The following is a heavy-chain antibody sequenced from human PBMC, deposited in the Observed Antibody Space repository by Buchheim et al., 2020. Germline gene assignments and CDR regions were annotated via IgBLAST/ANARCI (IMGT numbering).Heavy chain of an antibody. D-gene: IGHD3-22*01. CDR1: GGSFSGYY. CDR2: INHSGST. J-gene: IGHJ6*02. CDR3: ARGVPEIVVVPIYYYYGMDV. V-gene: IGHV4-34*01. Sequence: QVQLQQWGAGLLKPSETLSLTSAVYGGSFSGYYWSWIRQPPGKGLEWIGEINHSGSTNYNPSLKSRVTISVDTSKNQFSLKLSSVTAADTAVYYCARGVPEIVVVPIYYYYGMDVWGQGTT.